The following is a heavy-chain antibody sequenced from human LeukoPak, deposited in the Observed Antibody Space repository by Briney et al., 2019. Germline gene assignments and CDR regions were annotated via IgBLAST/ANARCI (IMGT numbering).Heavy chain of an antibody. V-gene: IGHV3-7*01. Sequence: GGSLRLSCAASGFTFSNYWMSWIRQAPGEGLEWAAHINEDGGDKYYVESVKGRFTISRDNAKNSLYLQMNSLRAEDTAVYYCVSWAGKYYETSDYSLAPSNSWGQGTLVTVSS. CDR2: INEDGGDK. J-gene: IGHJ5*02. CDR1: GFTFSNYW. D-gene: IGHD3-22*01. CDR3: VSWAGKYYETSDYSLAPSNS.